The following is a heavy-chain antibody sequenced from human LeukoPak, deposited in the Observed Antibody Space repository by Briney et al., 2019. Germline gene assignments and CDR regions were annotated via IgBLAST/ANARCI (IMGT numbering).Heavy chain of an antibody. D-gene: IGHD5-12*01. CDR3: AKVNKGGYDSFDY. Sequence: GGSLRLSCAAAGFTFSTYGMTWVRQAPGKGLEWVSAIGGSGVSTYYADSVKGRFTISRDNSRNTLYLQMNSLRAEDTAVYYCAKVNKGGYDSFDYWGQGTLVTVSS. CDR1: GFTFSTYG. V-gene: IGHV3-23*01. J-gene: IGHJ4*02. CDR2: IGGSGVST.